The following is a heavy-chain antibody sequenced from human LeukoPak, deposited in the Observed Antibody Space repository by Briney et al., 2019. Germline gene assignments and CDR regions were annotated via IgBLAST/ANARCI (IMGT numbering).Heavy chain of an antibody. Sequence: GGSLRLPCEGSGFSFSSYWMTWVRQSPGKGPEWVANRKQDESERCTVDSVKGRFTIYRDNAKNSVYLHMNSLRAEDTALYYCARLSAYYYGSFFYYYMDVWGKGTTVTVSS. CDR1: GFSFSSYW. CDR2: RKQDESER. D-gene: IGHD3-10*01. V-gene: IGHV3-7*01. CDR3: ARLSAYYYGSFFYYYMDV. J-gene: IGHJ6*03.